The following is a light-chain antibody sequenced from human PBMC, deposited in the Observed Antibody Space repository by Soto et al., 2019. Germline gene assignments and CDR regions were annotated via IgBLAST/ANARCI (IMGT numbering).Light chain of an antibody. Sequence: IQMTQSPLSLSASVGDRVAISCRASQALSNYLAWYQQKPGKAPDLLIYSASTLQSGVPSRFSGSGSETEFSLTIRALQPEDFATYYCQQLSRYPLTFGGGTKVDIK. J-gene: IGKJ4*01. CDR2: SAS. CDR1: QALSNY. V-gene: IGKV1-9*01. CDR3: QQLSRYPLT.